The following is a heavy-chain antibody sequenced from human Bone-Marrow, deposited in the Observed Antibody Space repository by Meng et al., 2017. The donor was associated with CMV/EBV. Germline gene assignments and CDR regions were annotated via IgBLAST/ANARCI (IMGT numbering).Heavy chain of an antibody. CDR3: TTGGYCSSTSCYSRDY. CDR1: TFSNAW. CDR2: IKSKTDGGTT. V-gene: IGHV3-15*01. Sequence: TFSNAWRSWVRQAPGKGLEWVGRIKSKTDGGTTDYAAPVKGRFTISRDDSKNTLYLQMNSLKTEDTAVYYCTTGGYCSSTSCYSRDYWGQGTLVTVSS. D-gene: IGHD2-2*01. J-gene: IGHJ4*02.